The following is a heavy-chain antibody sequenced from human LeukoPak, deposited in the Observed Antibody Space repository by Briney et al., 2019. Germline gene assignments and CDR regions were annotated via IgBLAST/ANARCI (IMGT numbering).Heavy chain of an antibody. Sequence: SETLSLTCAVYGGSFSGYYWSWIRQPPGKGLEWIGEINHSGSTNYNPSLKSRVTISVDTSKSQFSLKLSSVTAADTAVYYCARGRGGRYFDSGGQGTLVTVSS. J-gene: IGHJ4*02. V-gene: IGHV4-34*01. CDR3: ARGRGGRYFDS. CDR2: INHSGST. CDR1: GGSFSGYY. D-gene: IGHD1-26*01.